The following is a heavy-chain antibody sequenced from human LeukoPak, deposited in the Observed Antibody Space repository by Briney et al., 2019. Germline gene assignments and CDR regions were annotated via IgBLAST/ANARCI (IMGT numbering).Heavy chain of an antibody. V-gene: IGHV3-74*01. J-gene: IGHJ3*01. CDR3: AREVFEGQRQSDAFDV. Sequence: GGSLRLSCAASGFTFSSHRMHWVRQAPGEGLVWVSRVNGPGDWTHYADSVRGRFIISRDNAVNTISLQMNNLRAEDTAVYFCAREVFEGQRQSDAFDVWGQGTMVTVSS. CDR2: VNGPGDWT. CDR1: GFTFSSHR. D-gene: IGHD6-25*01.